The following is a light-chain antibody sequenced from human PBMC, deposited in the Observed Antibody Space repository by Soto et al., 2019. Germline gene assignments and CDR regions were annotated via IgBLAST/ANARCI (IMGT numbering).Light chain of an antibody. CDR1: SSNIGSDF. Sequence: QSVLTQPPSASGTPGQRVTISCSGSSSNIGSDFVYWYQQLPGTAPKLLIYHNYQRPSGVPDRFSGSKSGTSASLAISDLRSEDEGDYYCPAWDDSLKGYVFGAGTKVTVL. V-gene: IGLV1-47*01. CDR2: HNY. CDR3: PAWDDSLKGYV. J-gene: IGLJ1*01.